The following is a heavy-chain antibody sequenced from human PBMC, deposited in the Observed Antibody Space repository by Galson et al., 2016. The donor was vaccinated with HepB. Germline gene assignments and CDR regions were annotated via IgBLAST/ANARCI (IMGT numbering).Heavy chain of an antibody. CDR1: GFTFNSHA. D-gene: IGHD5-12*01. CDR2: ISGGGGNT. Sequence: SLRLSCAASGFTFNSHAMNWVRQAPGKGLEWVSGISGGGGNTYYADSVKGRFTISRDNSKNTLYLQMNSLRAEDTAVYYCAKDWLARGRRPYFFDYWGQGTLVTVSS. V-gene: IGHV3-23*01. J-gene: IGHJ4*02. CDR3: AKDWLARGRRPYFFDY.